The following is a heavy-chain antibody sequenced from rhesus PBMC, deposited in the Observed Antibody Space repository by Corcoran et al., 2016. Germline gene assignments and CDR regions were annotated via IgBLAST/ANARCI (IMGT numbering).Heavy chain of an antibody. CDR2: IGGSSGRT. V-gene: IGHV4-65*02. Sequence: QVQLQESGPGLVKPSETLSLTCAVSGGSISSSNWWSWVRPPPGTGRGGIGNIGGSSGRTYYHPSLKSRVTISKDTSKNQFSLKLSSVTAADTAVYYCARHGATGVAGMDSWGQGVVVTVSS. D-gene: IGHD1-1-1*01. CDR1: GGSISSSNW. CDR3: ARHGATGVAGMDS. J-gene: IGHJ6*01.